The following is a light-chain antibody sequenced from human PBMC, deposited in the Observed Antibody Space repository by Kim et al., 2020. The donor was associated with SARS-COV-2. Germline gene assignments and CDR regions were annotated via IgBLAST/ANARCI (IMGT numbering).Light chain of an antibody. Sequence: GTTVTISCTPRSGSIAGNYVQWYQQLPGSPPTTVIHENNQSPSGVPDRFSGSIDSSSNSASLTISGLETEDEADYYCQSYHTTYVIFGGGTQLTVL. V-gene: IGLV6-57*01. J-gene: IGLJ2*01. CDR2: ENN. CDR1: SGSIAGNY. CDR3: QSYHTTYVI.